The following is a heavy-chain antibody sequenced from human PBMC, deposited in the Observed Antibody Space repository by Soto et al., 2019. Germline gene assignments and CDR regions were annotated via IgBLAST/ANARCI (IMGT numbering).Heavy chain of an antibody. Sequence: SGTLSLTCTDPGGSISSHYWSWIRQPPGKGLEWIGYIYYSGSTNYNPSLKSRVTISVDTSKNQFSLKLSSVTAADTAVYYCARGVTIFGVVVGYYYYMDVWGKGTTVTVSS. J-gene: IGHJ6*03. CDR3: ARGVTIFGVVVGYYYYMDV. CDR2: IYYSGST. D-gene: IGHD3-3*01. V-gene: IGHV4-59*11. CDR1: GGSISSHY.